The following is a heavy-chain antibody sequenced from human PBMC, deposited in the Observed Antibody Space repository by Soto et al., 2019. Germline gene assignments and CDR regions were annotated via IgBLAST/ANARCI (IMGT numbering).Heavy chain of an antibody. CDR1: GGSISSYY. CDR3: ARGGCSGGSCYSLVNFDY. Sequence: PSETLSLTCTVSGGSISSYYWSWIRQPPGKGLEWIGYIYYSGSTNYNPSLKSRVTISVDTSKNQFSLKLSSVTAADTAVYYCARGGCSGGSCYSLVNFDYWGQGTLVTVSS. J-gene: IGHJ4*02. D-gene: IGHD2-15*01. V-gene: IGHV4-59*01. CDR2: IYYSGST.